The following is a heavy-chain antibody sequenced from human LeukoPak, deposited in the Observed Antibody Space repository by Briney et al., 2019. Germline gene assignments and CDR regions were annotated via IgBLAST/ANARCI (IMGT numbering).Heavy chain of an antibody. V-gene: IGHV3-15*01. CDR3: TTHSTTSYY. CDR2: IKSTNDGGTT. J-gene: IGHJ4*02. Sequence: GGSLRVSCAASGFXFSNAWLSWVRQAPGKGLEWVGRIKSTNDGGTTDYAAPVKGRFIISRDDSKDMLFLQMNSLKTEDTALYYCTTHSTTSYYWGQGTLVTVSS. CDR1: GFXFSNAW. D-gene: IGHD4-11*01.